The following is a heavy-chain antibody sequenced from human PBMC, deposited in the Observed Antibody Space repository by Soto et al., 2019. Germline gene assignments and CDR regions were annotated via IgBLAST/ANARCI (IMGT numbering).Heavy chain of an antibody. CDR2: IYYSGST. CDR1: GGAISSSGYY. CDR3: ASLSLLLPDPIDY. Sequence: SETLSDTCTVSGGAISSSGYYWGWIRQPPGKGLEWIGSIYYSGSTYYNPSLKSRVTISVDTSKNQFSLKLSSVTAAATALFFCASLSLLLPDPIDYWGQGPLVTVSS. J-gene: IGHJ4*02. V-gene: IGHV4-39*01. D-gene: IGHD2-2*01.